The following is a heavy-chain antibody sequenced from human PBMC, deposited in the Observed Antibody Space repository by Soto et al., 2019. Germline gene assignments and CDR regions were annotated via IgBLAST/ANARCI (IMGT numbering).Heavy chain of an antibody. J-gene: IGHJ5*01. CDR2: IYKSATT. CDR1: GDSISSVDYF. Sequence: SESLSLTCSVSGDSISSVDYFWAWIRQPPGQALEYIGYIYKSATTYYNPSFESRVAISLDTSKSQFSLNVTSVTAADTAVYFCARGRYCLTGRCFPNWFDSWGQGTLVTVSS. CDR3: ARGRYCLTGRCFPNWFDS. V-gene: IGHV4-30-4*01. D-gene: IGHD2-15*01.